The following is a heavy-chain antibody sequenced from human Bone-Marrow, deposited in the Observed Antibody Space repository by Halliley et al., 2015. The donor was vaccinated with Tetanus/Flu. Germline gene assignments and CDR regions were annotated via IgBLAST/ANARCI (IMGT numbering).Heavy chain of an antibody. CDR1: GFTVNNNY. V-gene: IGHV3-53*01. Sequence: AASGFTVNNNYFSWVRQAPGKGLEWVSSIYAGGSAYFADSVRGRFTISRDESKNTLYLQMNNLRVEDTAVYHCARGGGRYYSPYDWGQGTLVTVSS. CDR3: ARGGGRYYSPYD. CDR2: IYAGGSA. J-gene: IGHJ4*02. D-gene: IGHD3-10*01.